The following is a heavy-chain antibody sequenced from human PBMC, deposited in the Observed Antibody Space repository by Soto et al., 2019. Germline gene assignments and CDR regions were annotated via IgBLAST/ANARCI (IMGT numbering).Heavy chain of an antibody. D-gene: IGHD6-13*01. CDR2: IWYDGSNK. V-gene: IGHV3-33*01. CDR1: GFTFSSYG. CDR3: ARDTIAAAGVLHYYYYGMDV. Sequence: VQLVESGGGVVQPGRSLRLSCAASGFTFSSYGMHWVRQAPGKGLEWVAVIWYDGSNKYYADSVKGRFTISRDNSKNTLYLQMNSLRAEDTAVYYCARDTIAAAGVLHYYYYGMDVWGQGTTVTVSS. J-gene: IGHJ6*02.